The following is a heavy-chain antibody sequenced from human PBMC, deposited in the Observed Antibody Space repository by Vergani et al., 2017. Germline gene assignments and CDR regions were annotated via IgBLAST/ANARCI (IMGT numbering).Heavy chain of an antibody. Sequence: QVTLRESGPALVKPTQTLTLTCTFSGFSLSTSGMCVSWIRQPPGKALEWLARIDWDDDKYYSTSLKTRLTISKDTSKNQVVLTMTNMDPVDTATYYCAHRRDYYDSSANWFDPWGQGTLVTVSS. D-gene: IGHD3-22*01. J-gene: IGHJ5*02. CDR3: AHRRDYYDSSANWFDP. V-gene: IGHV2-70*15. CDR1: GFSLSTSGMC. CDR2: IDWDDDK.